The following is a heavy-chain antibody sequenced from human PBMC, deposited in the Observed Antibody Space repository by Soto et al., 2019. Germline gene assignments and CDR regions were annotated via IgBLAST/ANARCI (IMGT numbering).Heavy chain of an antibody. D-gene: IGHD4-17*01. CDR1: GFTFRSYA. CDR3: AKRTVGWYFDL. CDR2: ISGSGGST. J-gene: IGHJ2*01. Sequence: EVQLLESGGGLVQPGGSLRLSCAASGFTFRSYAMNWVRQAPGKGLEGVSVISGSGGSTTYADALKGRFTISRDNSKNTLYLQMNSLRAEDTAVYYCAKRTVGWYFDLWGRGTLVTVSS. V-gene: IGHV3-23*01.